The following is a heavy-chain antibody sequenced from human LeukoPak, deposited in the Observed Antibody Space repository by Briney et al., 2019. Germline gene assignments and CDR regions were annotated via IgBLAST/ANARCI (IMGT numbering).Heavy chain of an antibody. CDR2: IYSTGST. V-gene: IGHV4-4*07. Sequence: SETLSLTCSVSGGSFSNYYWNWIRQPAGKALEWIGRIYSTGSTNYNPSVSSRVTMSVDTSKNQFSLKLRSVTAADTAVYYCARLRRRYFDLWGRGTLVTVSS. CDR3: ARLRRRYFDL. CDR1: GGSFSNYY. J-gene: IGHJ2*01.